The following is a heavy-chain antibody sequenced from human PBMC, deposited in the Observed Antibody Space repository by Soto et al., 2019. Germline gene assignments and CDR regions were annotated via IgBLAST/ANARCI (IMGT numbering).Heavy chain of an antibody. D-gene: IGHD5-12*01. V-gene: IGHV4-34*01. Sequence: SETLSLTCAFYVGSFSGYYWSWIRQPPGKGLEWIGEINHSGSTNYNPSLKSRVTISVDTSKNQFSLKLSSVTAADTAVCYCARGRGYSGYDQGYYFDYWGQGTLVTVSS. J-gene: IGHJ4*02. CDR3: ARGRGYSGYDQGYYFDY. CDR1: VGSFSGYY. CDR2: INHSGST.